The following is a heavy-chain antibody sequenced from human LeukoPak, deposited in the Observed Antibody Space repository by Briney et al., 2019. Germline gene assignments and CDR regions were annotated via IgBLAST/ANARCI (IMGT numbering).Heavy chain of an antibody. V-gene: IGHV3-23*01. D-gene: IGHD3-3*01. Sequence: GGSLRLSCAASGFTFSSYAMSWVRQAPGKGLEWVSAISGSGGSTYYADSVKGRFTISRDNSKNTLYLQMNSLRAEDTAVYYCAKDHLRVELRFLEWLPHGYYFDYWGQGTLVTVSS. CDR1: GFTFSSYA. CDR2: ISGSGGST. J-gene: IGHJ4*02. CDR3: AKDHLRVELRFLEWLPHGYYFDY.